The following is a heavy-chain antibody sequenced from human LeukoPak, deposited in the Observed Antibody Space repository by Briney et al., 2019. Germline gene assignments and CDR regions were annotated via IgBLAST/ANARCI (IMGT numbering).Heavy chain of an antibody. J-gene: IGHJ4*02. Sequence: SETLSLTCTVSGGSICSSSYYWGWIRQPPGKGLEWIGSIYYSGSTYYNPSLKSRVTISVDTSKNQFSLKLSSVTAADTAVYYCARQEWELLNFDYWGQGTLVTVSS. CDR3: ARQEWELLNFDY. V-gene: IGHV4-39*01. CDR2: IYYSGST. CDR1: GGSICSSSYY. D-gene: IGHD1-26*01.